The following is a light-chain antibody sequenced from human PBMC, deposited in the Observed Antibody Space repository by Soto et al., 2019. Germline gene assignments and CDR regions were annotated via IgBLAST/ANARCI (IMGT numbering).Light chain of an antibody. CDR3: QQYGSSPRIP. CDR2: GAS. J-gene: IGKJ5*01. V-gene: IGKV3-20*01. Sequence: IVLTQSPGTLSLSPGVRATLSCRASQSVSSSYLAWYQQKPGQAPRLLIYGASSRATGIPDRFSGSGSGTDFTLTISRLEPEDFAVYYCQQYGSSPRIPFGQGTRLEIK. CDR1: QSVSSSY.